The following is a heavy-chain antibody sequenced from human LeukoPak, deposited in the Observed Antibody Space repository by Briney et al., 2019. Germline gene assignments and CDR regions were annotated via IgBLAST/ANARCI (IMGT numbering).Heavy chain of an antibody. CDR3: AKDGKVGAASYHYDY. CDR2: ISDSGDNT. D-gene: IGHD6-13*01. J-gene: IGHJ4*02. Sequence: GGSLRLSCAASGFTFSTYAMSWVRQAPGKGLEWVSIISDSGDNTYYADSVKGRFTISRDNSKHTLYLQMISLRAEDTAVYYCAKDGKVGAASYHYDYWGQGAQVTVSS. CDR1: GFTFSTYA. V-gene: IGHV3-23*01.